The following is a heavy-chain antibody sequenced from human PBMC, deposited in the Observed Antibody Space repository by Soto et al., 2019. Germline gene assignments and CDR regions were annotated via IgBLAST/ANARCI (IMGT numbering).Heavy chain of an antibody. CDR1: GGTFSSDS. J-gene: IGHJ4*02. D-gene: IGHD2-15*01. CDR2: IIPMFDTP. Sequence: QVQLVQSGAEVKKPGSSVKVSCKASGGTFSSDSFSWVRQAPGQGLERMGGIIPMFDTPIYAQKFQDRVTITADESTSTAYMQLSSLRSGDTAVYYCARSGGLDRDFNYWGQGSLVTVSS. V-gene: IGHV1-69*12. CDR3: ARSGGLDRDFNY.